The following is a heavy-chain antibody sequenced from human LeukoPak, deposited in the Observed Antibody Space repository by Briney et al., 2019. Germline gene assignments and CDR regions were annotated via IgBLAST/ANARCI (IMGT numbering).Heavy chain of an antibody. D-gene: IGHD2-2*02. V-gene: IGHV5-51*01. J-gene: IGHJ4*02. CDR1: GYSFTSYW. CDR3: ARLHCSSTSCYRGSYYFDY. CDR2: IYPGDSDT. Sequence: GASLQISCRGSGYSFTSYWIGWVRPLRGKGLEWMGIIYPGDSDTRYSPSFQGQVTISAGKSISTAYLQWSSLKASDTAMYYCARLHCSSTSCYRGSYYFDYWGQGTLVTVSS.